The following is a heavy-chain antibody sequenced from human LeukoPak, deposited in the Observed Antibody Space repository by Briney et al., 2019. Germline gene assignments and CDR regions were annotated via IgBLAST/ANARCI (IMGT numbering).Heavy chain of an antibody. Sequence: SETLSLTCAVYGGSFSGYYWSWVRQPPGKGLEWVREIHHSGSTNYNPSLKRRVTISVDTSKNQFSLKLSSVTAADTVVYYCAREPASITIFGVVIISGQFDYWGQGTLVTVSS. CDR1: GGSFSGYY. J-gene: IGHJ4*02. V-gene: IGHV4-34*01. D-gene: IGHD3-3*01. CDR3: AREPASITIFGVVIISGQFDY. CDR2: IHHSGST.